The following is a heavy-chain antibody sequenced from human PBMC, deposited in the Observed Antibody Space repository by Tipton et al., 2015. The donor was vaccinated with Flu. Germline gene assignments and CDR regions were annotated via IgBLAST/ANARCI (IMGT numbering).Heavy chain of an antibody. CDR3: ARDKRGGTARPHFDY. J-gene: IGHJ4*02. CDR2: VYYSGPT. CDR1: GGSISGYY. D-gene: IGHD1-26*01. Sequence: TLSLTCTVSGGSISGYYWIWIRQPPGQGLEWIGCVYYSGPTRYNSSLKSRVTISVDTSKTQFSLKLTYLTTAVTAGYYYARDKRGGTARPHFDYWGQGILVSVA. V-gene: IGHV4-59*01.